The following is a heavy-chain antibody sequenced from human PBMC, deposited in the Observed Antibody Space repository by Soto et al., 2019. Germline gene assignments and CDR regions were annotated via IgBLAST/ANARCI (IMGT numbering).Heavy chain of an antibody. CDR2: IIPILGIA. CDR1: GGTFSSYT. D-gene: IGHD4-17*01. J-gene: IGHJ4*02. CDR3: ARVRRDYGITEEIFDY. Sequence: QVQLVQSGAEVKKPGSSVKVSCKASGGTFSSYTISWVRQAPGQGIEWMGRIIPILGIANYAQKFQGRVTITADKSTTTAYIELSSLRSEDTAVYYCARVRRDYGITEEIFDYWGQGTLVTVSS. V-gene: IGHV1-69*02.